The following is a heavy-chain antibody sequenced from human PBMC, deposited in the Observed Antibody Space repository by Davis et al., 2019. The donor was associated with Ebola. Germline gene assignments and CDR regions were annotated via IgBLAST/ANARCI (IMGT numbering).Heavy chain of an antibody. CDR3: AKDLGYCSGGSCILYYYYGMDV. D-gene: IGHD2-15*01. V-gene: IGHV3-30*18. CDR1: GFTFSSYG. Sequence: GGSLRLSCAASGFTFSSYGMHWVRQAPGKGLEWVAVISYDGSNKYYADSVKGRFTISRDNSKNTLYLQMNSLRAEDTAVYYCAKDLGYCSGGSCILYYYYGMDVWGQGTTVTVSS. CDR2: ISYDGSNK. J-gene: IGHJ6*02.